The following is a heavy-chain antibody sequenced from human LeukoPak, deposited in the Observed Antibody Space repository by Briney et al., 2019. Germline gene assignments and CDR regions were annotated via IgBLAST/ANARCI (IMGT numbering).Heavy chain of an antibody. CDR2: ISSSGSTI. J-gene: IGHJ6*02. Sequence: PGGSLRLSCAASGFTFSDYYMSWIRQAPGKGLEWVSYISSSGSTIYYADSVKGRFTISRDNAKNSLYLQMNSLRAEDTAVYYCARDKLPYYDFWSGPAGGMDVWGQGTTVIVSS. CDR3: ARDKLPYYDFWSGPAGGMDV. CDR1: GFTFSDYY. V-gene: IGHV3-11*01. D-gene: IGHD3-3*01.